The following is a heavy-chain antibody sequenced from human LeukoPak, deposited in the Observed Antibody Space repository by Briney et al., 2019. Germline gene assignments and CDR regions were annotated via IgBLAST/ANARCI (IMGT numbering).Heavy chain of an antibody. CDR2: ISSSGSTI. D-gene: IGHD3-9*01. CDR1: GFTFSDYY. V-gene: IGHV3-11*04. Sequence: GGSLRLSCAASGFTFSDYYMSWIRQAPGKGLEWVSYISSSGSTIYYADSVKGRFTISRDNAKNSLYLQMNSLRAEDTAVYYCARNYDILTGPPYGMDVWGQGTTVTVSS. J-gene: IGHJ6*02. CDR3: ARNYDILTGPPYGMDV.